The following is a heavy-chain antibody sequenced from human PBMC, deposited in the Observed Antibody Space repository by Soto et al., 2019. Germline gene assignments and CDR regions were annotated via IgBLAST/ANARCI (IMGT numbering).Heavy chain of an antibody. J-gene: IGHJ6*02. D-gene: IGHD3-10*01. Sequence: SETLSLTCAVYGGSFSGYYWSWIRQPPGKGLEWIGEINHSGSTNYNPSLKSRVTISVDTSKNQFSLKLSSVTAADTAVYYCARGPLPVPGRGRRMDVWGQGTTVTVSS. V-gene: IGHV4-34*01. CDR1: GGSFSGYY. CDR2: INHSGST. CDR3: ARGPLPVPGRGRRMDV.